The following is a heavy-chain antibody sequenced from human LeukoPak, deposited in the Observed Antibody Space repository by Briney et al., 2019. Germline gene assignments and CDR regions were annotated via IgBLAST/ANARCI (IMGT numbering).Heavy chain of an antibody. Sequence: GGSLRLSCAASGFTFSDYAMHWLRQAPGKGLEWVAVISYDGSKKYYADSVKGRFTISRDNSKNTLYLQMNSLRVEDTAVYYCARVQREYYYDSSGIMGNWGQGTLVTVSS. CDR1: GFTFSDYA. J-gene: IGHJ4*02. V-gene: IGHV3-30*04. D-gene: IGHD3-22*01. CDR3: ARVQREYYYDSSGIMGN. CDR2: ISYDGSKK.